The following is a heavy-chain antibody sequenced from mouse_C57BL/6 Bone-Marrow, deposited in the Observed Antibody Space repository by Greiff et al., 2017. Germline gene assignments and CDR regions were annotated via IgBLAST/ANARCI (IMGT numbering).Heavy chain of an antibody. Sequence: EVKLVESGGGLVQPKGSLKLSCAASGFSFNTSAMNWVRPAPGKGLEWVARIRRKSNNYATYYADTVKYRFTNSRDDSETRLYLQMNNLKTEDTAMYYCGRHYGLRPGYYAMDYWGQGTSVTVSS. CDR2: IRRKSNNYAT. CDR3: GRHYGLRPGYYAMDY. D-gene: IGHD1-2*01. CDR1: GFSFNTSA. V-gene: IGHV10-1*01. J-gene: IGHJ4*01.